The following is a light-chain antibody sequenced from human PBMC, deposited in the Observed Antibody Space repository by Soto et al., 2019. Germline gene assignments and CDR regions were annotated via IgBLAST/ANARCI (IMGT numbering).Light chain of an antibody. J-gene: IGKJ2*01. CDR1: QAISSS. CDR3: QQLNDYRDT. Sequence: DIQLTQSPSFLSASVGDRVTITCRASQAISSSLAWYQHNPGKAPKLLIYAASTLQNGVPSSFSGSGSGTEFTLTISSLQPEDFATYYCQQLNDYRDTFGQGTNSEIK. CDR2: AAS. V-gene: IGKV1-9*01.